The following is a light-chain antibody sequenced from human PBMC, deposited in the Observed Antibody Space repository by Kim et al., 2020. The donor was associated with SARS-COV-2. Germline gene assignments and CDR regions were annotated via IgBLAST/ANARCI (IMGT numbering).Light chain of an antibody. J-gene: IGKJ1*01. Sequence: SPGDRTAIACRASQSVNRNDLVWYQQKPGQAPRILIYGAYNRATGIPDRFSGSGSGTDFTLTISRLEPEDVAVYHCQQYGNSPWTFGQGTKVDIK. V-gene: IGKV3-20*01. CDR1: QSVNRND. CDR3: QQYGNSPWT. CDR2: GAY.